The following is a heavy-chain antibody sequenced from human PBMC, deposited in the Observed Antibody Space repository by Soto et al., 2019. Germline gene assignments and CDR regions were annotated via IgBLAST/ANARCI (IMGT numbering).Heavy chain of an antibody. D-gene: IGHD2-15*01. CDR2: IYWDDDK. Sequence: QITLKESGPTLVKPTQTLTLTCTFSGFSLSASGVGVGWIRQPPGKALEWLALIYWDDDKRYSPSLKTRLTITKYTSKSQVVLTMTNMDPVDTATYHCAHSGVCSVGNCFYRSNWFHPWGQGILVTVST. CDR3: AHSGVCSVGNCFYRSNWFHP. J-gene: IGHJ5*02. CDR1: GFSLSASGVG. V-gene: IGHV2-5*02.